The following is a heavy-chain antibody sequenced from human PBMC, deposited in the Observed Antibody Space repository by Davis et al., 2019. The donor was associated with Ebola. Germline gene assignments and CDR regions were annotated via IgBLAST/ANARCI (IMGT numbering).Heavy chain of an antibody. Sequence: SLKISCEASGFRFGDYGMHWVRQRPGKGLEWVSGIIWNGGSVAYADSVKGRFTVSRDNAKNSLHLQMNSLREEDSAFYYCVRDRGADGAYWYFDLWGRGTLVTVSS. CDR1: GFRFGDYG. D-gene: IGHD4-17*01. CDR2: IIWNGGSV. CDR3: VRDRGADGAYWYFDL. J-gene: IGHJ2*01. V-gene: IGHV3-9*01.